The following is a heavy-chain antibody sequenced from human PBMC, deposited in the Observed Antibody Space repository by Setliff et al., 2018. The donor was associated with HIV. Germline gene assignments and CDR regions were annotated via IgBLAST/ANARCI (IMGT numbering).Heavy chain of an antibody. CDR3: ASGRPPQWTALTGQRFEPFDL. CDR1: GYTFTSYY. D-gene: IGHD3-9*01. J-gene: IGHJ3*01. Sequence: ASVKVSCKASGYTFTSYYMHWVRQAPGQGLEWMGIINSSGGSTSYAQKFQGRVTMTRDTSTSTVYMELSRLRPDVTAVYYCASGRPPQWTALTGQRFEPFDLWGQGTMVTVSS. V-gene: IGHV1-46*01. CDR2: INSSGGST.